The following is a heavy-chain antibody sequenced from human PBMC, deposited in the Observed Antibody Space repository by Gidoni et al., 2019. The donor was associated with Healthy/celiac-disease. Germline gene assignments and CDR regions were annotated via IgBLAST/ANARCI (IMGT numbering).Heavy chain of an antibody. D-gene: IGHD4-17*01. CDR2: IIPIFGTA. CDR3: ATDYGDYAGTVGQFDY. J-gene: IGHJ4*02. Sequence: QVQLVQSGAEVKKPGSSVKVSCKASGGTFSSYAISWVRQAPGQGLEWMGGIIPIFGTANDAQKFQGRVTITADESTSTAYMELSSLRSEDTAVYYCATDYGDYAGTVGQFDYWGQGTLVTVSS. V-gene: IGHV1-69*01. CDR1: GGTFSSYA.